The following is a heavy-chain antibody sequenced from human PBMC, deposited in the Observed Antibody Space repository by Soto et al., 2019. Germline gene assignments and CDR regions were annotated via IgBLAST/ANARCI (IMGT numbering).Heavy chain of an antibody. J-gene: IGHJ6*02. Sequence: ASVKVSCKASGYTFTGYYMHWVRQAPGQGLEWMGWINPNSGGTNYAQKFQGWVTMTRDTSISTAYMELSRLRSDDTAVYYCARDRVKDDGSATYYYYYYGRAVWGQGTTVTVSS. CDR2: INPNSGGT. CDR1: GYTFTGYY. V-gene: IGHV1-2*04. CDR3: ARDRVKDDGSATYYYYYYGRAV. D-gene: IGHD3-10*01.